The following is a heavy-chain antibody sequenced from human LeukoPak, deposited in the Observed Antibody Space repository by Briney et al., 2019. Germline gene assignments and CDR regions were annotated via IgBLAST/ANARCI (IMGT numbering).Heavy chain of an antibody. CDR1: GGSVSSSSYY. CDR3: ARDVPGGRNDY. Sequence: SETLSLTCTVSGGSVSSSSYYWAWIRQPPGKGLEWIGSIYYSGLTNYSPSLKSRVTISLDTSKNQFSLNINFVTAADTAVYYCARDVPGGRNDYWGQGTLVTVSS. J-gene: IGHJ4*02. D-gene: IGHD3-16*01. CDR2: IYYSGLT. V-gene: IGHV4-39*07.